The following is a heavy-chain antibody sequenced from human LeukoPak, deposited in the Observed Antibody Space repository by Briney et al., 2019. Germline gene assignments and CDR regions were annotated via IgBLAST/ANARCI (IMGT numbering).Heavy chain of an antibody. J-gene: IGHJ4*02. Sequence: GGSLRLSCAASGFTVSSNYMSWVRQAPGKGLEWVSVIYSGGSTYYADSVKGRFTISRDNSKNTLYLQMNSLRAEDTAVYYCAKAPRYSSSSYRGQGTLGNVSS. V-gene: IGHV3-53*01. CDR2: IYSGGST. CDR1: GFTVSSNY. CDR3: AKAPRYSSSSY. D-gene: IGHD6-6*01.